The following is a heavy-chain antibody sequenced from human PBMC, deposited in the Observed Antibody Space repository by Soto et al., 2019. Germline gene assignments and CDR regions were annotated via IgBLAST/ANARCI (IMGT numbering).Heavy chain of an antibody. CDR3: ARAAIHASSCYFSFDP. J-gene: IGHJ5*02. V-gene: IGHV1-69*01. CDR2: IIPLFGAT. Sequence: QVQLVQSGSEVKMPGSSVKVSCMTSGGTFSRHAINWVRQAPGQGLELMGGIIPLFGATNYAQKFKGRVTISAEDSTTTAYMELSRRTSEDAAVYYWARAAIHASSCYFSFDPWGQGTLVTVSS. D-gene: IGHD6-13*01. CDR1: GGTFSRHA.